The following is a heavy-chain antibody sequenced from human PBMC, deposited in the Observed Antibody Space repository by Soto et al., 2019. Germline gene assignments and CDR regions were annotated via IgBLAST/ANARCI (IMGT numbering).Heavy chain of an antibody. V-gene: IGHV6-1*01. D-gene: IGHD4-17*01. Sequence: SQTLSLTCDISGDSVSSYSDAWNWIRQSPSRGLERLGRTYYRSKWYKDYGVSVKSRITINPDTSKNQFSLQLSSVTPEDTAVYYCARWDHDYGYLDVWGLGTTVTVSS. CDR2: TYYRSKWYK. CDR3: ARWDHDYGYLDV. J-gene: IGHJ6*02. CDR1: GDSVSSYSDA.